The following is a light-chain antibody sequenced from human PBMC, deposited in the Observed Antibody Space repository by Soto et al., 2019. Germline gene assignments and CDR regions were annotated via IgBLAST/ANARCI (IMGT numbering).Light chain of an antibody. CDR3: QQLNSYPRWT. CDR2: AAS. V-gene: IGKV1-9*01. CDR1: QGISSY. Sequence: DIQLTQSPSFLSASVGDRVTITCRASQGISSYLAWYQQKPGKAPKLLIYAASTLQSGVPSRFSGSGYGTEFTLTISSLQPEDVATFYCQQLNSYPRWTFGQGTKVEIK. J-gene: IGKJ1*01.